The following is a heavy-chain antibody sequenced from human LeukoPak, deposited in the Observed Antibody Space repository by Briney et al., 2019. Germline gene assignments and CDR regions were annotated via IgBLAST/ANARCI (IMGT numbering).Heavy chain of an antibody. J-gene: IGHJ5*02. D-gene: IGHD3-9*01. CDR1: GFTFSNYA. CDR3: AKDAGYFDWLLYS. Sequence: GGSLRLSCAASGFTFSNYAMSWVRQAPGKGLEWVSGISGSGGNTYYADSVKGRFTISRDNSKNTLYLQMNSLRAEDTAVYYCAKDAGYFDWLLYSWGQGTLVTVSS. V-gene: IGHV3-23*01. CDR2: ISGSGGNT.